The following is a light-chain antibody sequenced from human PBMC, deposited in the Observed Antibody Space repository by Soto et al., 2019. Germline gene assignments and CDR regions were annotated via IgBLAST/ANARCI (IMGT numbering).Light chain of an antibody. V-gene: IGKV3-20*01. CDR1: QIVSSSY. CDR2: GSA. Sequence: EIVLTQSPGTLSLSPGERASLSCGASQIVSSSYLAWYQQKPGQAPRLLIYGSATRATGIPDRFSSSGSGTDFTHTISRRDPEDFALYYCQQYGDSPPTFAPGTRLEIK. CDR3: QQYGDSPPT. J-gene: IGKJ5*01.